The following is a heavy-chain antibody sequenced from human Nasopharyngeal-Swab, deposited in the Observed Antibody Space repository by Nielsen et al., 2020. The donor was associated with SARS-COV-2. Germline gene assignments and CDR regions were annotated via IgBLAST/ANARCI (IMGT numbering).Heavy chain of an antibody. CDR3: ARDHRVNQLVLGTDV. V-gene: IGHV3-21*01. CDR1: GFTFSSYS. Sequence: GESLKISCAASGFTFSSYSMNWVRQAPGKGLEWVSSISSSSSYIYYADSVKGRFTISRDNAKNSLYLQMNSLRAEDTAVYYCARDHRVNQLVLGTDVWGQGTTVTVSS. D-gene: IGHD6-13*01. J-gene: IGHJ6*02. CDR2: ISSSSSYI.